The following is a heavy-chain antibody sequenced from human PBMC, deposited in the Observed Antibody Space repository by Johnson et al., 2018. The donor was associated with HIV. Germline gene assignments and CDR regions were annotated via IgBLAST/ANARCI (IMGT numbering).Heavy chain of an antibody. V-gene: IGHV3-30*02. J-gene: IGHJ3*02. CDR3: ARDTGGYCSGNSCFMGDAFDI. CDR1: GFTFSSYG. D-gene: IGHD2-15*01. CDR2: IRYDGTNK. Sequence: QVQLVESGGGVVQPGGSLRLSCAASGFTFSSYGMHWVRQAPGKGLEWVAFIRYDGTNKYYADSVKGRFTISRDNSKNTLYLHMNSLRAEDTAMYYCARDTGGYCSGNSCFMGDAFDIWGQGTMVTVSS.